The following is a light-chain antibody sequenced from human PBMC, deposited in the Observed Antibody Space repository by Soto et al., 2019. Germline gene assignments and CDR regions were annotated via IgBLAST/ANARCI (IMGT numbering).Light chain of an antibody. J-gene: IGKJ1*01. Sequence: EIVMTQSPATLSVAPGETAILSCRASQSVSSYLVWYQQKPGQAPRLLIYGASTRAAGIPARFSGSGSGTEFTLTISSLDSDDVGVYYSQPYVNWPPKTFGQGTKVEI. CDR1: QSVSSY. CDR2: GAS. V-gene: IGKV3-15*01. CDR3: QPYVNWPPKT.